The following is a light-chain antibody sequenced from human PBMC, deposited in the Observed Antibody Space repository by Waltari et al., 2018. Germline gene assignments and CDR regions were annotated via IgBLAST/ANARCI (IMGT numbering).Light chain of an antibody. CDR3: QQYTTRPLT. CDR2: WAS. V-gene: IGKV4-1*01. CDR1: QSVLYSSNNKNY. Sequence: DIVLTQSPDSLAVSLGERATINCKSSQSVLYSSNNKNYLAWYQQKPGQPPKLLIYWASTRESGVPDRFSGSGSGTDFTLTISSLQSEDSGVYFCQQYTTRPLTFGGGTKVEI. J-gene: IGKJ4*01.